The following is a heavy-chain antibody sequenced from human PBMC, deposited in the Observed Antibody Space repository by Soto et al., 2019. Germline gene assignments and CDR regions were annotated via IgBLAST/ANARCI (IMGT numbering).Heavy chain of an antibody. CDR1: GYIFSSYG. Sequence: QVQLVQAGAEVKKPGASVKVSCKASGYIFSSYGISWVRQAPGQGLEWMVLIGIYHDYTHSAQKCQGIVTMTTDTSTTTTYMELRSLTSYATAVYFCARNWTASGMEVRCQGITVTASS. V-gene: IGHV1-18*04. J-gene: IGHJ6*01. CDR2: IGIYHDYT. CDR3: ARNWTASGMEV. D-gene: IGHD1-1*01.